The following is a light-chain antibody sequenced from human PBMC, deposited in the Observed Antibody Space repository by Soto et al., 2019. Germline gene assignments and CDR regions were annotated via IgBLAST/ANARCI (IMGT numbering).Light chain of an antibody. V-gene: IGKV1-39*01. Sequence: DIQMTQSPSSLSASVGDRVTITCRASQSISSFLTWYQHKAGKAPKLLIHSASTVQSGVPSRFSGSGYGTDFTLTISSLHIEDFATYYCQQSYSAPYTFGQGTTLEIK. J-gene: IGKJ2*01. CDR2: SAS. CDR3: QQSYSAPYT. CDR1: QSISSF.